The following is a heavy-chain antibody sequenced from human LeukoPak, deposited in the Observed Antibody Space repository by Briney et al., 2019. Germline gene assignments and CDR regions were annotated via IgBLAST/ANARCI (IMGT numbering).Heavy chain of an antibody. J-gene: IGHJ4*02. V-gene: IGHV4-59*08. CDR1: GGSISSYY. D-gene: IGHD5-12*01. Sequence: SETLSLTCTVSGGSISSYYWSWIRQPPGKGLEWIGYIYYSGSTNYNPSLKSRVTISVDTSKNQFSLKLSSVTAADTAVYSCARRGSFDYWGEGTLVAVSS. CDR3: ARRGSFDY. CDR2: IYYSGST.